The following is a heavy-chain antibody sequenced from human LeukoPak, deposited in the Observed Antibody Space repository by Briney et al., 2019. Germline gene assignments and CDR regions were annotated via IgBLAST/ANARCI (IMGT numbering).Heavy chain of an antibody. V-gene: IGHV3-30-3*01. CDR1: GFTFSSYA. CDR2: ISYDGSNK. D-gene: IGHD4-23*01. J-gene: IGHJ4*02. Sequence: PGGSLRLSCAASGFTFSSYAMHWVRQAPGKGLEWVAVISYDGSNKYYADSVKGRFTISRDNSKNTLYLQMNGLRAEDTAVYYCARESNDYGGKNYFDYWGQGTLVTVSS. CDR3: ARESNDYGGKNYFDY.